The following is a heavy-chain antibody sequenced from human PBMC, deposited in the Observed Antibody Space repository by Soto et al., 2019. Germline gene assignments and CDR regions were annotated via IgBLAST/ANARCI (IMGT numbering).Heavy chain of an antibody. CDR2: ISGSGGST. D-gene: IGHD6-19*01. Sequence: GGPLRLSCAASVFTFSSYAMSLVRQAPGKGLEWVSAISGSGGSTYYADSVKGRFTISRDNSKNTLYLQMNSLRAEDTAVYYCAKGYSSGWYDPYYYSGMDVWGQGTTVNVS. CDR1: VFTFSSYA. J-gene: IGHJ6*02. V-gene: IGHV3-23*01. CDR3: AKGYSSGWYDPYYYSGMDV.